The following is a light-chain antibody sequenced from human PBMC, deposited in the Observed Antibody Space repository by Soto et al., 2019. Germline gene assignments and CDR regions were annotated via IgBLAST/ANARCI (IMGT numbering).Light chain of an antibody. J-gene: IGLJ7*01. CDR3: CSYAGSYV. V-gene: IGLV2-11*01. Sequence: QAVVTQPRSVSGSPGQSVTISCTGTSSDVGDYNYVSWYQQHPGKAPKLMIYDVSKRPSGVPDRFSGSKSGKTASLTISGLQAEDEADYYCCSYAGSYVFGTGTQLTVL. CDR2: DVS. CDR1: SSDVGDYNY.